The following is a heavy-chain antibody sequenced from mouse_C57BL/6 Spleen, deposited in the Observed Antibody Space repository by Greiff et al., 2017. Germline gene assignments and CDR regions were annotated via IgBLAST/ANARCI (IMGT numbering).Heavy chain of an antibody. CDR3: ARKFQRAMDY. Sequence: QVQLQQPGAELVMPGASVKLSCKASGYTFTSYWMHWVKQRPGKGLEWIGEIDPSDSYTNYNQKFKGKSTLTVDKSSSTAYMQLSSLTSEDSAVYYCARKFQRAMDYWGQGTSVTVSS. J-gene: IGHJ4*01. CDR1: GYTFTSYW. V-gene: IGHV1-69*01. CDR2: IDPSDSYT.